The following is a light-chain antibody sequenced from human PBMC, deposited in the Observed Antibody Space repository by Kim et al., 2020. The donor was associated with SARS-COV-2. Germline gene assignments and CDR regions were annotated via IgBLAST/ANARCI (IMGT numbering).Light chain of an antibody. CDR3: QHRRTWPPLT. Sequence: PVERASLSCRASQSVGNYLAWYQQRHGQAPRLLIYDGFYRATGVPARFSGSGFGADFTITISSLEPEDVAVYYSQHRRTWPPLTFGQGARLE. J-gene: IGKJ5*01. V-gene: IGKV3-11*01. CDR2: DGF. CDR1: QSVGNY.